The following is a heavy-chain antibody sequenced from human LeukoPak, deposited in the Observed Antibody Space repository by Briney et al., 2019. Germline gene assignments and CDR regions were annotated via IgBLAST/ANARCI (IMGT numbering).Heavy chain of an antibody. CDR2: IKLDGSEK. CDR1: GFTFSSYW. Sequence: GGSLRLSCAASGFTFSSYWMNWARQAPGKGLEWVANIKLDGSEKYYVDSVKGRFTISRDNAKNSLYLQMDSLRLEDTAVYYCVRGEGWYFGLWGRGTMVAVSS. V-gene: IGHV3-7*01. J-gene: IGHJ2*01. CDR3: VRGEGWYFGL.